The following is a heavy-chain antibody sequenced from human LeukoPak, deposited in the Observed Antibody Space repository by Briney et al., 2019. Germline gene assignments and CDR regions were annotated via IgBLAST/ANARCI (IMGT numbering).Heavy chain of an antibody. D-gene: IGHD3-3*01. Sequence: GGSLRLSCAASGFTFSSYAMSWVRQAPGKGLEWVSAISGSGGSTYYADSVKGRLTISRDNSKNTLYLQMNSLRAEDTAVYYCAKLLNYDFWSGYPNGNWFDPWGQGTLVTVSS. CDR1: GFTFSSYA. V-gene: IGHV3-23*01. CDR3: AKLLNYDFWSGYPNGNWFDP. J-gene: IGHJ5*02. CDR2: ISGSGGST.